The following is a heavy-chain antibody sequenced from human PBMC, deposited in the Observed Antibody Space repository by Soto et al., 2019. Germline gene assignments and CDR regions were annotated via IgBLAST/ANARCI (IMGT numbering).Heavy chain of an antibody. CDR3: ARGAHGGYSSFDP. CDR1: GGSISSYY. Sequence: SETLSLTCTVSGGSISSYYWSWIRQPPGKGLEWIGYIYYSGSTNYNPSLKSRVTISVDTSKNQFSLKLSSVTAADTAVYYCARGAHGGYSSFDPWGQGTLVTVSS. CDR2: IYYSGST. D-gene: IGHD6-19*01. V-gene: IGHV4-59*01. J-gene: IGHJ5*02.